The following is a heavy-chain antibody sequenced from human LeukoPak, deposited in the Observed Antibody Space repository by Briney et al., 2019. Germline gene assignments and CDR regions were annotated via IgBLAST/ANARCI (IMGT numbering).Heavy chain of an antibody. D-gene: IGHD3-10*01. Sequence: ASVKVSCKVSGYTLTELSMHWVRQAPGKGLEWMGGFDPEDGETIYAQKFQGRVTMTEDTSTDTAYMELSSLRSEDTAVYYCATSWHGDGSGSYFRYYMDVWGKGTTVTVSS. CDR3: ATSWHGDGSGSYFRYYMDV. CDR1: GYTLTELS. CDR2: FDPEDGET. J-gene: IGHJ6*03. V-gene: IGHV1-24*01.